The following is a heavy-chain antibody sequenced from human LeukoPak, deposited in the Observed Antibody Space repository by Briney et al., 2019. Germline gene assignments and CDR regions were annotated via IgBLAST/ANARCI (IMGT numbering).Heavy chain of an antibody. V-gene: IGHV1-2*02. CDR3: ARDSRYCSSTSCYPIYYYYYGMDV. D-gene: IGHD2-2*01. J-gene: IGHJ6*02. CDR2: INPNSGGT. CDR1: GYTFTGYY. Sequence: ASVKVSCKASGYTFTGYYMHWVRQAPGQGPGWMGWINPNSGGTNYAQKFQGRVTMTRDTSISTAYMELSRLRSDDTAVYYCARDSRYCSSTSCYPIYYYYYGMDVWGQGTTVTVSS.